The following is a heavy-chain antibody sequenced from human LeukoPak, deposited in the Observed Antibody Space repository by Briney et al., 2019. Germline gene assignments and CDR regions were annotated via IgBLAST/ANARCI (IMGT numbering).Heavy chain of an antibody. V-gene: IGHV1-46*01. J-gene: IGHJ4*02. CDR2: INPSGGST. D-gene: IGHD3-3*01. CDR3: ARGPRGHYDFWSGQWGYFDY. CDR1: GYTFTSYY. Sequence: ASVNVSCKASGYTFTSYYMHWVRQAPGQGLEWMGIINPSGGSTSYAQKFQGRVTMTRDTSTSTVYMELSSLRSEDTAVYYCARGPRGHYDFWSGQWGYFDYWGQGTLVTVSS.